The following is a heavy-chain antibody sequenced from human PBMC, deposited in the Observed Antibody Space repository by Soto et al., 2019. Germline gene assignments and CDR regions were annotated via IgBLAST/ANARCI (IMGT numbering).Heavy chain of an antibody. Sequence: GGSLRLSCAASGFTFSSYGMHWVRQAPGKGLEWVAVISYDGSNKYYADSVKGRFTISRDNSKNTLYLQMNSLRAEDTAVYYCAKDRISGWSPSYNFDYWGQGTLVTVSS. CDR1: GFTFSSYG. CDR3: AKDRISGWSPSYNFDY. J-gene: IGHJ4*02. CDR2: ISYDGSNK. V-gene: IGHV3-30*18. D-gene: IGHD6-19*01.